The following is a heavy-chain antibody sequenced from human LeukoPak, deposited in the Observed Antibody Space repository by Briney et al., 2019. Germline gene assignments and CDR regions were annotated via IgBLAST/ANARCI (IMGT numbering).Heavy chain of an antibody. V-gene: IGHV1-69*05. CDR2: IIPIFGTA. D-gene: IGHD1-1*01. J-gene: IGHJ6*03. Sequence: SVKVSCKASGGTFSSYAISWVRQAPGQGLEWMGGIIPIFGTANYAQKFQGRVTITTDESTSTAYMELSSLRSEDTAVYYCARGTDHYYYMDVWGKGTTVTVSS. CDR1: GGTFSSYA. CDR3: ARGTDHYYYMDV.